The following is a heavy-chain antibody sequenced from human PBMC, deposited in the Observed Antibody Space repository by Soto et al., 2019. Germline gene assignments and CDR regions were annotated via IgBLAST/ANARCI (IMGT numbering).Heavy chain of an antibody. CDR2: IYASGSP. CDR3: ARMGDYDIWRHNYKPYYFDY. V-gene: IGHV4-4*07. J-gene: IGHJ4*02. D-gene: IGHD3-3*01. CDR1: GGSSGDYY. Sequence: EILPLRSSVAGGSSGDYYWRWVLQHTGKGLECIGRIYASGSPSYNPSLKSRVAISVDTSKNHFSLKLNSVTAADTAVYYCARMGDYDIWRHNYKPYYFDYWGQGILVTLSS.